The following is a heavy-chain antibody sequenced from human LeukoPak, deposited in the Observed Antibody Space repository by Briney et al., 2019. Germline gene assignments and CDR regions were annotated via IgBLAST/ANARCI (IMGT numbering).Heavy chain of an antibody. CDR3: ARDYHRDNWFDP. V-gene: IGHV4-59*01. J-gene: IGHJ5*02. Sequence: KSSQTLSLTCTVSGGSISSYYWGWIRQPPGKGLEWIGYIYYSGSTNYNPSLKSRVTISVDTSKNQFSLRLSSVTAADTAVYYCARDYHRDNWFDPWGQGTLVTVSS. CDR2: IYYSGST. CDR1: GGSISSYY.